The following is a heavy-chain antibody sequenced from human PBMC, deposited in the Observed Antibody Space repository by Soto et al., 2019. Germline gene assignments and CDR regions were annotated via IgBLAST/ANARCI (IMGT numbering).Heavy chain of an antibody. Sequence: QVQLQQWGAELLKPSETLSLTCVVNGGSFSGYYWSWVRLPPGKGLEWLGEINHSGITDSNPSLKNRVTISVDGSRSQFSLTLASVTAADTAVYFCARARSTVLSRRVIGYYGMDFWGHGTTVTVSS. J-gene: IGHJ6*02. CDR1: GGSFSGYY. CDR2: INHSGIT. CDR3: ARARSTVLSRRVIGYYGMDF. V-gene: IGHV4-34*01. D-gene: IGHD2-2*03.